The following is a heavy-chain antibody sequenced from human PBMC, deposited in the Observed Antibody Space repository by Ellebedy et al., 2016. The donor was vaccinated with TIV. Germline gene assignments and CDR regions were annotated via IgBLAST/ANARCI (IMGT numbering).Heavy chain of an antibody. CDR1: GFTFSSYT. Sequence: GESLKISCAASGFTFSSYTMHWVRQAPGKGLEWVAALSYDGTNEYYSESVKGRFTISRDISRNTLYLQMNSLGAEDTAIYYCAKPSVGHCISAICYVFDDWGQGTQVTVSS. V-gene: IGHV3-30*18. J-gene: IGHJ4*02. CDR3: AKPSVGHCISAICYVFDD. CDR2: LSYDGTNE. D-gene: IGHD2-2*01.